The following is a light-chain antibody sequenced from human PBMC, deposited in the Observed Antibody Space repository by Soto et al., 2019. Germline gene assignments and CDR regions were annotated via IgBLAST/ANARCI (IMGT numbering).Light chain of an antibody. CDR3: NSYSSTNFYV. CDR1: FSDIAVFNY. V-gene: IGLV2-14*01. J-gene: IGLJ1*01. Sequence: QSFLAQPASVSGSPGQSITISCAGSFSDIAVFNYVSWYQQYPGRAPKLLIYQVTSRASGVSHRFSGSKSGNTASLTTSGLQPEDEAEYYCNSYSSTNFYVLGTGTKV. CDR2: QVT.